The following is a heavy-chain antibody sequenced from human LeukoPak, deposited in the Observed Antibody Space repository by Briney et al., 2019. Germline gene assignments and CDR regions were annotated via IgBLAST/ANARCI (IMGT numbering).Heavy chain of an antibody. D-gene: IGHD3-22*01. V-gene: IGHV4-39*07. CDR3: ARYYYDSSGYYVLDY. Sequence: SETLSLTCTVSGGSISSSNYYWGWIRQPPGKGLEWIGSIYYSGSTYYNPSLKSRVTISVDTSKNQFSLKLSSVTAADTAVYYCARYYYDSSGYYVLDYWGQGTLVTVSS. CDR2: IYYSGST. J-gene: IGHJ4*02. CDR1: GGSISSSNYY.